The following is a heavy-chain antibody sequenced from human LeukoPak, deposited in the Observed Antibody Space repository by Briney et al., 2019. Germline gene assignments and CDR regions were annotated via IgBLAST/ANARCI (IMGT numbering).Heavy chain of an antibody. CDR2: ISSNGVST. Sequence: GGSLRLSCSASGFTFSSYAMHWVRQAPGQGLEYVSAISSNGVSTYYADSVKGRFTISRDNSKNTLYLQMSSLRAEDTAVYYCVKGHLVWELGDYFDYWGQGTLVTVSS. CDR3: VKGHLVWELGDYFDY. J-gene: IGHJ4*02. D-gene: IGHD1-26*01. CDR1: GFTFSSYA. V-gene: IGHV3-64D*09.